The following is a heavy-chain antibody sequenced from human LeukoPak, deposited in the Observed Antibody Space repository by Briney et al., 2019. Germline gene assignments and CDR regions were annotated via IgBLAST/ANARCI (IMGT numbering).Heavy chain of an antibody. J-gene: IGHJ3*02. Sequence: GGSLRLSCAASGFTFSSYSMNWVRQAPGKGLEWVSSISSSSSYIYYADSVKGRFTISRDNAKNSLYLQMNSLRAEDTAVYYCARVLRGYSGYGPGPFDIWGQGTMVTVSS. D-gene: IGHD5-12*01. CDR3: ARVLRGYSGYGPGPFDI. CDR2: ISSSSSYI. CDR1: GFTFSSYS. V-gene: IGHV3-21*01.